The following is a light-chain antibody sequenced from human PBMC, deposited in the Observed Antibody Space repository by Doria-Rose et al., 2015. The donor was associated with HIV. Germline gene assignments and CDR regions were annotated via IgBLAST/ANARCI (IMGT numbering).Light chain of an antibody. J-gene: IGKJ2*01. CDR1: QSLLHTIGYNY. V-gene: IGKV2-28*01. Sequence: EIVLTQSPPSLPVTPGQPASISGRSSQSLLHTIGYNYLDWYLQKPGQSPQLLIYLGSNRASGVPDRFSGSGSGTDFTLKISRVEAEDVGVYYCMQALQTPYTFGQGTKLEIK. CDR2: LGS. CDR3: MQALQTPYT.